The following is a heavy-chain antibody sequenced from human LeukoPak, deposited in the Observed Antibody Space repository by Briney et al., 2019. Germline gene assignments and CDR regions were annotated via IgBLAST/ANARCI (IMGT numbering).Heavy chain of an antibody. CDR1: GFTFSTYG. J-gene: IGHJ4*02. V-gene: IGHV3-64*01. Sequence: GASLRLSCAASGFTFSTYGMHWVRQAPGKELEYVSGIGPDGGTTYYAKSVKGRFIISRDNSKNMVYLQMGSLTVDDMAVYYCARGAQLTDYWGQGTLVTVSS. CDR3: ARGAQLTDY. CDR2: IGPDGGTT. D-gene: IGHD6-13*01.